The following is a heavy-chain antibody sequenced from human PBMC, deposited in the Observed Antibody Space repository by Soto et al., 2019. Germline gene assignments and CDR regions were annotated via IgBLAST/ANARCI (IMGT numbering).Heavy chain of an antibody. D-gene: IGHD3-10*01. J-gene: IGHJ4*02. V-gene: IGHV1-8*01. CDR2: VNPNNGDT. CDR1: GYTFSNYD. CDR3: AKVSRKGSAIDFVY. Sequence: QVQLVQSGAELKKPGASVKVSCKASGYTFSNYDMNWVRQATGQGPEWIGWVNPNNGDTGYAQKFQGRVTLTTDISTTTAYRELTSLRSEDTAIYYCAKVSRKGSAIDFVYWGQGTLITVSS.